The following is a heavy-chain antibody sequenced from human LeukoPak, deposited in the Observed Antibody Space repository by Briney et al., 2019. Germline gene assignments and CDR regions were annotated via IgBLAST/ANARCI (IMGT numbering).Heavy chain of an antibody. CDR3: ARAGMVGATDPDY. V-gene: IGHV3-21*01. D-gene: IGHD1-26*01. CDR1: GFTFSSYS. J-gene: IGHJ4*02. CDR2: ISSSSSYI. Sequence: GGSLRLSCAASGFTFSSYSMKWVRQAPGKGLEWVSSISSSSSYIYYADSVKGRFTISRDNAKNSLYLQMNSLRAEDTAVYYCARAGMVGATDPDYWGQGTLVTVSS.